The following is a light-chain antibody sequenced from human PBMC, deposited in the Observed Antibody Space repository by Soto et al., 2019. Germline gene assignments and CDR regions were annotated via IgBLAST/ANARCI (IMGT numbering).Light chain of an antibody. CDR1: QDIGNY. J-gene: IGKJ4*01. CDR2: GAS. CDR3: QQYHTWPVT. Sequence: MTQSPSSLSASVGDRVTITCQASQDIGNYLNWYQHKAGQAPRLLISGASTGATGIPARFSGSGSGTEFTLTINSLQSEDSAVYYCQQYHTWPVTFGGGTKVEI. V-gene: IGKV3-15*01.